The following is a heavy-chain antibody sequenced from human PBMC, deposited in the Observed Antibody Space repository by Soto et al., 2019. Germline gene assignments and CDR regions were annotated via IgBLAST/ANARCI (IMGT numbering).Heavy chain of an antibody. J-gene: IGHJ4*02. CDR2: INHSRSS. D-gene: IGHD2-15*01. V-gene: IGHV4-34*01. CDR1: VLASSDFG. Sequence: SDRLSETGVLVVLASSDFGWIGMRQTRGRGGHSIGEINHSRSSSSNPSLKSRVTISVHTSHSQFSLELSSVTAADTAVFYCARGLITGSRYWGGWYYFDTWGQG. CDR3: ARGLITGSRYWGGWYYFDT.